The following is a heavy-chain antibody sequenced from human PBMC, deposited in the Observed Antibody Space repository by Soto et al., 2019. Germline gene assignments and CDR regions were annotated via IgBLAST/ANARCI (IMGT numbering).Heavy chain of an antibody. CDR3: ARSGSYGGGHFDY. V-gene: IGHV4-4*02. Sequence: QVQLQESGPGLVKPSGTLSLTCAVSGGSISSSNWWSWVRQPPGKGLEWIGEIYHSGSTNYNPSPTSRATXSXDXTTNHSSLNRSSVTAADTAVYYCARSGSYGGGHFDYWGQGTLVTVSS. CDR1: GGSISSSNW. CDR2: IYHSGST. J-gene: IGHJ4*02. D-gene: IGHD1-26*01.